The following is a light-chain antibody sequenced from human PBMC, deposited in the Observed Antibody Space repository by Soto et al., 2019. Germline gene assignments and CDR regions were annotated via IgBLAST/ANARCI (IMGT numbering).Light chain of an antibody. CDR2: GAS. V-gene: IGKV3-15*01. J-gene: IGKJ1*01. CDR3: QQYNNWPPWT. Sequence: EIVMTQAPATLSVSPGERATLSCRASQSITINLAWYQQKPGQAPRLLLYGASTRATGIPARLSGSGSGTELTLTISSLQSEDFAVYYCQQYNNWPPWTCGQGTKVEIK. CDR1: QSITIN.